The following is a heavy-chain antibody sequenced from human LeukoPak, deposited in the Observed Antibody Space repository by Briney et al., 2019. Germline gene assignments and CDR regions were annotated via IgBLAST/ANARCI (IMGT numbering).Heavy chain of an antibody. V-gene: IGHV3-30*18. J-gene: IGHJ4*02. Sequence: GGSLRLSCAASGFTFSSYGMHWVRQAPGKGLEWVAVISYDGSNKYYADSVKGRFTISRDNSKNTLYLQMNSLRAEDTAVYYCAKGDQQWLALDYWGQGTLVTVSS. CDR1: GFTFSSYG. CDR3: AKGDQQWLALDY. D-gene: IGHD6-19*01. CDR2: ISYDGSNK.